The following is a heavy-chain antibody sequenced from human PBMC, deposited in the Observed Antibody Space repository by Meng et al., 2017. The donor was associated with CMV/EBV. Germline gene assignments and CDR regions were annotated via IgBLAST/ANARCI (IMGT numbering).Heavy chain of an antibody. CDR3: ARDGIVVEVAATSYYGMDV. CDR1: GFTFSSYS. Sequence: GGSLRLSCAASGFTFSSYSMNWVRQAPGKGLEWVSSISSSSSYIYYADSVKGRFTISRDNAKNSLYLQMNSLRAEDTAVYYCARDGIVVEVAATSYYGMDVWGQGTTVTVSS. V-gene: IGHV3-21*01. CDR2: ISSSSSYI. D-gene: IGHD2-15*01. J-gene: IGHJ6*02.